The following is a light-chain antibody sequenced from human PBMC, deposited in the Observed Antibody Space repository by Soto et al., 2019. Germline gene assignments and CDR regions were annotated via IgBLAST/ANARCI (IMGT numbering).Light chain of an antibody. CDR2: HVS. Sequence: QSALTQPASVSGSPGQSITISCTGTSSDVGGYNFVSWYQQHPGDAPKLMIYHVSNRPSGISNRFSGSKSGNTASLTISGLQAEDEADYYCSSYTSTTAYIFGPGTKVTVL. V-gene: IGLV2-14*03. J-gene: IGLJ1*01. CDR3: SSYTSTTAYI. CDR1: SSDVGGYNF.